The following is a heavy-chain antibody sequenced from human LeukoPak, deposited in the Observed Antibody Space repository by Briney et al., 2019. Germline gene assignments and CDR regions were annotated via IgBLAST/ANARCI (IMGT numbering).Heavy chain of an antibody. CDR2: VRQDGDEK. Sequence: GGSLRLSCAASGFTFTNYWMTWVRQAPGKGLEWVANVRQDGDEKYYLHSVEGRFTISRDNAKNSLYLQMNSLRAEDTAVYYCARDSRGDYFDYWGQGTLVTVSS. D-gene: IGHD3-10*01. CDR1: GFTFTNYW. V-gene: IGHV3-7*01. J-gene: IGHJ4*02. CDR3: ARDSRGDYFDY.